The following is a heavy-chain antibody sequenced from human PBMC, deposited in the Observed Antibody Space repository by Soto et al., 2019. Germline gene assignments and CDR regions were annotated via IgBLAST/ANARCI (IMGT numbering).Heavy chain of an antibody. V-gene: IGHV4-34*01. J-gene: IGHJ6*02. D-gene: IGHD3-3*01. CDR2: INHSGST. CDR3: ARDYWSGSLYGMDV. Sequence: QVQLQLWGAGLLKPSETLSLTCAVYGGSFSGYYWSWIRQPPGKGLEWIGEINHSGSTNYNPSLKSRVTISVDTSKNQFSLKLSSVTAADTAVYYCARDYWSGSLYGMDVWGQGTTVTVSS. CDR1: GGSFSGYY.